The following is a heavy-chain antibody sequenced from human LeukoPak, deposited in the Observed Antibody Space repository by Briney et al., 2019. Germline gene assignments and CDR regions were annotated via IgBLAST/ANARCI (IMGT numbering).Heavy chain of an antibody. J-gene: IGHJ5*01. CDR2: IYHSGNT. CDR1: GYSISSGYY. D-gene: IGHD5-18*01. Sequence: SETLSLTCTVSGYSISSGYYWGWIRQPPGKGLEWIGSIYHSGNTYYNPSLKSRVTISIDTSKNQFSLRLSSVTAADTAVYYCARDKGWGYRSESWFDSWGQGTLVTVSS. V-gene: IGHV4-38-2*02. CDR3: ARDKGWGYRSESWFDS.